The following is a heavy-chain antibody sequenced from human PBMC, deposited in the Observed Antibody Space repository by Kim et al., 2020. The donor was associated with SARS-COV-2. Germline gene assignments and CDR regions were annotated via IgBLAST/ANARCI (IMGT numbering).Heavy chain of an antibody. CDR2: MSSSSTYI. CDR1: GFTFSTHS. V-gene: IGHV3-21*01. CDR3: ARDYYDSNGYYYLPY. J-gene: IGHJ4*02. D-gene: IGHD3-22*01. Sequence: GGSLRLSCTASGFTFSTHSMNWVRQAPGKGLEWVSFMSSSSTYIYYADSVKGRFTISRDNAKNSLYLEMDSLRAEDTAVYYCARDYYDSNGYYYLPYWGQGTLVIVSS.